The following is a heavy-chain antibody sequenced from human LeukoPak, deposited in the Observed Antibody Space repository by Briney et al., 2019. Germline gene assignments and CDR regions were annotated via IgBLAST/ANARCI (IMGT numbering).Heavy chain of an antibody. Sequence: PSETLSLTCTVSGGSISSYYWSWIRQPPGKGLEWIGYIYYSGSTNYNPSLKSRVTISVDTSKNQFSLKLSSATAADTAVYYCARDPAYGDYASYYFDYWGQGTLVTVSS. CDR3: ARDPAYGDYASYYFDY. CDR1: GGSISSYY. J-gene: IGHJ4*02. V-gene: IGHV4-59*01. CDR2: IYYSGST. D-gene: IGHD4-17*01.